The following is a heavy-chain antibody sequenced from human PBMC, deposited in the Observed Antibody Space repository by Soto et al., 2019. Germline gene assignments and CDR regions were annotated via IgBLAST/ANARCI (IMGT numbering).Heavy chain of an antibody. CDR1: GFTFSSYA. Sequence: GGSLRLSCAASGFTFSSYAMHWVRQAPGKGLEWVAVISYDGSNKYYADSVKGRFTISRDNSKNTLYLQMNSLRAEDTAVYYCARDGRRGIRDYYYYYGMDVWGQGTTVTVSS. CDR2: ISYDGSNK. CDR3: ARDGRRGIRDYYYYYGMDV. D-gene: IGHD2-15*01. V-gene: IGHV3-30-3*01. J-gene: IGHJ6*02.